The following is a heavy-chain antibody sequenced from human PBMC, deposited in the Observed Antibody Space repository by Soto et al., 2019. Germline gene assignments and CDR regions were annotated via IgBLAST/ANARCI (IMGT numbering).Heavy chain of an antibody. Sequence: EVQLLESGGGLVQPGGSLRLSCAASGFTFSSYAMSWVRQAPGKGLEWVSAISGSGGSTYYADSVKGRFTISRDNSKNTLYLQMNSLRAEDTAVYYCAKDTPYCSGGSCPFDYWGQGTLVTVSS. V-gene: IGHV3-23*01. D-gene: IGHD2-15*01. J-gene: IGHJ4*02. CDR3: AKDTPYCSGGSCPFDY. CDR1: GFTFSSYA. CDR2: ISGSGGST.